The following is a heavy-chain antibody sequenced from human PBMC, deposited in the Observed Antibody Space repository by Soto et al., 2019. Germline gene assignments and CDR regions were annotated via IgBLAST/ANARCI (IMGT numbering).Heavy chain of an antibody. CDR2: ISGSGGST. V-gene: IGHV3-23*01. CDR1: GFTFSNYW. CDR3: AKSVWSGYTKSYYFDY. D-gene: IGHD3-3*01. Sequence: GGSLRLSCVASGFTFSNYWMAWVRQVPGKGLEWVSAISGSGGSTYYADSVKGRFTISRDNSKNTLYLQMNSLRAEDTAVYYCAKSVWSGYTKSYYFDYWGQGTPVTVSS. J-gene: IGHJ4*02.